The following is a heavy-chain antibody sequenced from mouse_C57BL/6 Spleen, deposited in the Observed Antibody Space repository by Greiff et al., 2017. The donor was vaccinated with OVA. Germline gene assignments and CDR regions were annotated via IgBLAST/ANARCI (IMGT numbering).Heavy chain of an antibody. J-gene: IGHJ4*01. CDR2: IDPSDSST. V-gene: IGHV1-59*01. Sequence: VQLQQPGAELVRPGTSVTLSCKASGYTFTSYWMHWVKQRPGQGLEWIGGIDPSDSSTNYNQKFKGKATLTVDTSSSTAYMQLSSLTSEDSAVDFCARGDGDAMDYWGQGTSVTVSS. CDR1: GYTFTSYW. D-gene: IGHD1-1*01. CDR3: ARGDGDAMDY.